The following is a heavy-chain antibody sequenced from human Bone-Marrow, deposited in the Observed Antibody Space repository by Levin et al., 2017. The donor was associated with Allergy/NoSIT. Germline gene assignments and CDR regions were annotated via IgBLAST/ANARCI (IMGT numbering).Heavy chain of an antibody. CDR1: GFTFSSYA. CDR3: ARDSAYSSGSRYYYYGMDV. Sequence: GGSLRLSCAASGFTFSSYAMHWVRQAPGKGLEWVAVISYDGSNKYYADSVKGRFTISRDNSKNTLYLQMNSLRAEDTAVYYCARDSAYSSGSRYYYYGMDVWGQGTTVTVSS. CDR2: ISYDGSNK. D-gene: IGHD6-19*01. V-gene: IGHV3-30*04. J-gene: IGHJ6*02.